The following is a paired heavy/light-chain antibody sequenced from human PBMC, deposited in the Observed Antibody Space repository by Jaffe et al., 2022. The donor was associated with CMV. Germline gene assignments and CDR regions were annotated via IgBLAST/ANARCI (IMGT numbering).Heavy chain of an antibody. V-gene: IGHV1-2*04. CDR1: GYNFAGYY. D-gene: IGHD7-27*01. CDR3: AALGLGTGDY. J-gene: IGHJ4*02. CDR2: INPNTGAT. Sequence: QVQLVQSGAEVKKPGASLRVSCKASGYNFAGYYMHWVRQAPGQGLEWMGWINPNTGATSYAQKFQGWVTMSRDTSISTAYMYMTSLKSDDTAVYYCAALGLGTGDYWGQGTRVTVTS.
Light chain of an antibody. CDR1: SSDVGGYNY. CDR3: ISYAGSNNYWL. Sequence: QSALTQPPSASGSPGQSVTISCTGTSSDVGGYNYVSWYQQHPGTAPKLMIYEVNKRPSGVPNRFSGSKSGNTASLTVSGLQTDDEADYYCISYAGSNNYWLFGGGTKLTVL. V-gene: IGLV2-8*01. CDR2: EVN. J-gene: IGLJ3*02.